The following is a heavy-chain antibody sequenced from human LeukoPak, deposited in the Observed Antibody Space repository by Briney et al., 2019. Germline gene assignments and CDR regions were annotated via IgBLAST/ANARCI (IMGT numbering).Heavy chain of an antibody. CDR2: VSGSAGRT. CDR1: GFSFSDSY. J-gene: IGHJ6*03. Sequence: GGSLRLSCAASGFSFSDSYMSWIRQAPGKGLEWVSTVSGSAGRTDYADSVKGRFTISRDNLKNTLYLQMNGLRAEDTAVYYCAKNRGHCVDGVCHNYYYMDVWGRGTTVTVSS. CDR3: AKNRGHCVDGVCHNYYYMDV. V-gene: IGHV3-23*01. D-gene: IGHD2-8*02.